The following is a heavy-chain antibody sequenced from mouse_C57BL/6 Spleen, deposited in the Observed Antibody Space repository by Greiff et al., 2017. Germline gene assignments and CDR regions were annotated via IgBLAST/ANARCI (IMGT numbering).Heavy chain of an antibody. V-gene: IGHV1-64*01. D-gene: IGHD1-1*02. CDR3: AREDDGPVVVCY. Sequence: VQLQQPGAELVKPGASVKLSCKASGYTFTSYWMHWVKQRPGQGLEWIGMIHPNSGSTNYNEKFKSKATLTVDKSSSTAYMQLSSLTSEDSAVYYCAREDDGPVVVCYWGQGTTLTVSS. J-gene: IGHJ2*01. CDR1: GYTFTSYW. CDR2: IHPNSGST.